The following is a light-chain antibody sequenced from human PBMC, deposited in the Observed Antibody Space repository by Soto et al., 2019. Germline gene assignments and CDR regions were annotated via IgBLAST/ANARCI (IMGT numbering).Light chain of an antibody. CDR1: SSDVGTYNY. J-gene: IGLJ1*01. Sequence: QSVLAQPASVSGSPGQSITISCTGTSSDVGTYNYVSWYQQHPGKAPKLIIYEVSNRPSGVSNRFSGSKSGSTASLTISGLQAEDEADYYCSSYTSSTDYVFGTGTKVTVL. V-gene: IGLV2-14*01. CDR2: EVS. CDR3: SSYTSSTDYV.